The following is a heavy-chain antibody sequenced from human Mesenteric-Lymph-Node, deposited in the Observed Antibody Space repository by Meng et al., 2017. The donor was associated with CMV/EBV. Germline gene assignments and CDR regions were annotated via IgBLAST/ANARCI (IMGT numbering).Heavy chain of an antibody. Sequence: SGPTLVKPTQTLTLTCTFSGFSLSTSGMSVSWVRQPPGKALEWLALIDWADDKYYNASLKTRLTISKDNSKNQVVLTITNMDPEDTATYYCARKAGYDSGWRWFDPWGQGTLVTVSS. J-gene: IGHJ5*02. D-gene: IGHD6-19*01. V-gene: IGHV2-70*20. CDR3: ARKAGYDSGWRWFDP. CDR2: IDWADDK. CDR1: GFSLSTSGMS.